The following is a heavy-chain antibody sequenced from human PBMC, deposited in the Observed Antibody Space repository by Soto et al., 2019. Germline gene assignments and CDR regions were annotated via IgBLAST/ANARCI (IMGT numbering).Heavy chain of an antibody. CDR2: IYNSWST. CDR1: GGSISSYH. J-gene: IGHJ6*02. CDR3: YCSGSYSRVEGAYCMDV. Sequence: SETLSLTSTVSGGSISSYHWCWIRQLPGVGPGWIWSIYNSWSTNYNSTLMSRITITVDTSKNKISLTLSSITAADSDAYYCYCSGSYSRVEGAYCMDVWGQGTMVTVSS. V-gene: IGHV4-59*01. D-gene: IGHD3-10*01.